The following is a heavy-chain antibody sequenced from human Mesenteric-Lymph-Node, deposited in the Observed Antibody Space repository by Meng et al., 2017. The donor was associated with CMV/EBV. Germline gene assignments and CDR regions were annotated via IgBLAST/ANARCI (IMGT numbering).Heavy chain of an antibody. CDR1: GFTFSSYS. CDR2: ISSSYSYI. V-gene: IGHV3-21*01. D-gene: IGHD4-11*01. J-gene: IGHJ4*02. Sequence: GGSLRLSCAASGFTFSSYSMNWVRQAPGKGLEWVSSISSSYSYIYYADSVKGPFTISRDSAKKSLYLQMNSLRAEDTAVYYCATHDYGNYEGTDYWGRGTLVTVSS. CDR3: ATHDYGNYEGTDY.